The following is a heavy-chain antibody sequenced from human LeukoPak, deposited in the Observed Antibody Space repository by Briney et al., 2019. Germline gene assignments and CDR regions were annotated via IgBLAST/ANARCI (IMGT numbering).Heavy chain of an antibody. CDR1: GFTFSSYG. CDR3: AKGEYSSGWYAY. D-gene: IGHD6-19*01. CDR2: ISGSGGTT. V-gene: IGHV3-23*01. J-gene: IGHJ4*02. Sequence: GGSLRLSCAASGFTFSSYGMTWVRQAPGKGLEWVSAISGSGGTTGYADSVKGRFTISRDNSKNTLYLQMNSLRAEDTAVYYCAKGEYSSGWYAYWGQGTLVTVSS.